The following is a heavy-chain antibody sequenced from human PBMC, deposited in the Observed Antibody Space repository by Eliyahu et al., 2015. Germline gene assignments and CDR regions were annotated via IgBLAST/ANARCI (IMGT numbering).Heavy chain of an antibody. J-gene: IGHJ3*01. V-gene: IGHV3-33*01. CDR2: XWYDXSVX. Sequence: QVHLVESGGGVVQAGRSLRLSCEATGXIFXDFSLPWVRRAPGKGRWGVAVXWYDXSVXXYADSXXGRFTISRDNSKNTLYLQMNNLKGEDTAVYFCARQFPYGGFRDKGAFDFWGRGTVLAVSS. CDR3: ARQFPYGGFRDKGAFDF. D-gene: IGHD4-23*01. CDR1: GXIFXDFS.